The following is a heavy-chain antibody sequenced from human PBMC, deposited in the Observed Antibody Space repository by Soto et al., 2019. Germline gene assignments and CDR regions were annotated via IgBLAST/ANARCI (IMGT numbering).Heavy chain of an antibody. V-gene: IGHV5-51*01. CDR1: GYSFTTHS. J-gene: IGHJ6*02. CDR2: IYPSDSDI. D-gene: IGHD2-2*01. CDR3: ARQDYSNYRGGMDV. Sequence: PGESLKISCKTSGYSFTTHSIAWLRQMPGKGLEWMGIIYPSDSDIRYRPSFQGQVTISVDKPISTAYLQWSSLKASDTATYYCARQDYSNYRGGMDVWGQGTTVTVSS.